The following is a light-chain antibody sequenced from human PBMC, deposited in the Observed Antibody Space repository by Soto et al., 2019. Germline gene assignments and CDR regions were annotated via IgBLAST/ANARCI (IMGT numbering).Light chain of an antibody. CDR1: QAISNY. CDR2: SAS. Sequence: DIQLTQSPSVLSASVGDTVTITCRASQAISNYLAWYQQKPGKAPDLLIYSASTLQSRVPSSFSGSGSGTEFTLTISSLQPDDFATYYCQQYNSYSSTFGHGTKV. CDR3: QQYNSYSST. V-gene: IGKV1-9*01. J-gene: IGKJ1*01.